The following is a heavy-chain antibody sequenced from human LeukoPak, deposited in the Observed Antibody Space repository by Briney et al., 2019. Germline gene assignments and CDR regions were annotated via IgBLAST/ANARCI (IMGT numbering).Heavy chain of an antibody. CDR2: ISGSGGST. Sequence: GGSLRLSCAASGFTFSSYAMSWVRQAPGKGLEWVSAISGSGGSTYYADSVKGRFTISRDNSKNTLYLQMNSLRAEDTAVYYCAREGDCSSTSCYKDYWGQGTLVTVSS. CDR3: AREGDCSSTSCYKDY. J-gene: IGHJ4*02. CDR1: GFTFSSYA. D-gene: IGHD2-2*02. V-gene: IGHV3-23*01.